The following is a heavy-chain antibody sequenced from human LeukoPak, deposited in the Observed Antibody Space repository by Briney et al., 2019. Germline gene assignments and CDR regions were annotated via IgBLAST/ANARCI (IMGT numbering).Heavy chain of an antibody. J-gene: IGHJ4*02. V-gene: IGHV4-59*01. CDR1: GGCISGYY. Sequence: PSETLSLTCTVSGGCISGYYWSWIRQPPGKGLEWIGYIYYSGSTDYNPSLKSRVTLSVDTSKNQFSLKLTSVTAADTAVYYCARGYYDSSGYYLAAYWGQGTLVTVSS. CDR3: ARGYYDSSGYYLAAY. D-gene: IGHD3-22*01. CDR2: IYYSGST.